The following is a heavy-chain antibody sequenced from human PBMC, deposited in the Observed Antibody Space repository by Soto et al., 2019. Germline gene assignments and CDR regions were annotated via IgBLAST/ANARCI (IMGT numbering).Heavy chain of an antibody. CDR3: AKDIWETTTTYYYMDV. Sequence: VQLVESGGGLVQPGRSLRLSCAASGFTFDDYAMHWVRQAPEKGLEWVSGISWNSGSIGYADSVKGRFTISRDNAKNSLYLQMNSLRAEDTALYYCAKDIWETTTTYYYMDVWGRGTTVTVSS. J-gene: IGHJ6*03. V-gene: IGHV3-9*01. CDR2: ISWNSGSI. D-gene: IGHD4-17*01. CDR1: GFTFDDYA.